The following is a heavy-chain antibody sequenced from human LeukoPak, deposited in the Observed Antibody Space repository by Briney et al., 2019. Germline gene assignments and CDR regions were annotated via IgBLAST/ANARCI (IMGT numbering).Heavy chain of an antibody. CDR1: GGSISSYY. CDR3: ARHMGLGYSYGYPYFDY. D-gene: IGHD5-18*01. J-gene: IGHJ4*02. V-gene: IGHV4-59*08. Sequence: SETLSLTCTVSGGSISSYYWSWIRQPPGKGLEWIGYIYYSGSTNYNPSLKSRVTISADTPKNQFSLKLSSVTAADTAVYYCARHMGLGYSYGYPYFDYWGQGTLVTVSS. CDR2: IYYSGST.